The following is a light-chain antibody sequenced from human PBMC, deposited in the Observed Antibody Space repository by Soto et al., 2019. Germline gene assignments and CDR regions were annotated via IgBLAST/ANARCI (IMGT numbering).Light chain of an antibody. CDR2: AAS. J-gene: IGKJ1*01. CDR1: QSVSSD. CDR3: HQYHNWPRA. Sequence: EIVMTQSPATLSVSAGERATISCRASQSVSSDFAWYQKKPGQTPSLLIYAASTTATGIPARFSGSGSGTEFTITINRLQSEDFAVYACHQYHNWPRAFGQGTKLEI. V-gene: IGKV3-15*01.